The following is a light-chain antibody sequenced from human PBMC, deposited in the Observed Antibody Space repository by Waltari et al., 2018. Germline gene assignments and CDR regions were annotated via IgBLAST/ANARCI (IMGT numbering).Light chain of an antibody. CDR1: QSVGIH. V-gene: IGKV3-15*01. Sequence: EIVMTQSPATRSVSPGERATLSCRASQSVGIHLAWYQHTPRPVHRPFTYGASTSATGFPARFSGSGSGTEFTLTISSLQSEDFAVYYCQQYNNWPPITFGQGTRLEIK. J-gene: IGKJ5*01. CDR3: QQYNNWPPIT. CDR2: GAS.